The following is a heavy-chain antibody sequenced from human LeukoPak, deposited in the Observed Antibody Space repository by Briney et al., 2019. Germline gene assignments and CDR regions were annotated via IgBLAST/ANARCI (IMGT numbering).Heavy chain of an antibody. D-gene: IGHD5-12*01. V-gene: IGHV4-39*01. CDR1: GGSISGSSYY. CDR3: ARQGGSYEPDTYYYYYGMDV. CDR2: IYYSGST. J-gene: IGHJ6*02. Sequence: SETLSLTCTVSGGSISGSSYYWGWIRQPPGKGLEWIGSIYYSGSTYYNPSLKSRVTISVDTSKNQFSLKLSSVTAADTAVYYCARQGGSYEPDTYYYYYGMDVWGQGTTVTVSS.